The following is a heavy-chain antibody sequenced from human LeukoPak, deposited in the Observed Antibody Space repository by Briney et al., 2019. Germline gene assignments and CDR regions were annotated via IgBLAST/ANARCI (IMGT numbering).Heavy chain of an antibody. D-gene: IGHD1-26*01. J-gene: IGHJ4*02. V-gene: IGHV3-23*01. CDR1: GFIFSTYA. CDR2: ISGNGGST. CDR3: ARAYTGNYYPDY. Sequence: GGSLRLSCAASGFIFSTYAMSWVRQAPGKGLEWVSTISGNGGSTYYADSVKGRFTISRDNSKNSLFLQMNSLRAEDTAVYYCARAYTGNYYPDYWGQGTLVTVSS.